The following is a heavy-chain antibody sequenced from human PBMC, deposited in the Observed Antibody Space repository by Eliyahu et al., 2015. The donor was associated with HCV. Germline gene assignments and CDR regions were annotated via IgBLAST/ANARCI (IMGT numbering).Heavy chain of an antibody. CDR1: GFTFVNYA. CDR2: IRSKTYGATT. V-gene: IGHV3-49*03. J-gene: IGHJ4*02. CDR3: TRDRGLDGYDY. Sequence: EVQLVESGGDLVQPGRSLRLSCTASGFTFVNYAMSWFRQAPGKGLEWLGVIRSKTYGATTEYAASVKGRFTISRDDSKSIAYLQMNSLRTEDTALYYCTRDRGLDGYDYWGQGTLVTVSS. D-gene: IGHD6-25*01.